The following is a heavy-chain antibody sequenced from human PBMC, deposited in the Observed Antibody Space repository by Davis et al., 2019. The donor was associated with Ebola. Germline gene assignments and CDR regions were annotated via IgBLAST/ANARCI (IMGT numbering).Heavy chain of an antibody. Sequence: ASVKVSCKASGYTFTSYGISWVRQAPGQGLEWMGWISVYNGNTNYAQKLQGRVTMTTDTSTSTAYMELRNLRSDDTAVYYCARDGVAAPFGDYYYGMDVWGQGTTVTVSS. CDR3: ARDGVAAPFGDYYYGMDV. J-gene: IGHJ6*02. CDR2: ISVYNGNT. D-gene: IGHD3-10*01. V-gene: IGHV1-18*01. CDR1: GYTFTSYG.